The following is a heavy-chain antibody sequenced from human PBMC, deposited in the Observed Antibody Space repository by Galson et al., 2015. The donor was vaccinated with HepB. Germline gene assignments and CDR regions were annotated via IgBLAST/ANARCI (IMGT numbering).Heavy chain of an antibody. D-gene: IGHD5-18*01. CDR2: IIPIFGTA. CDR1: GGTFSSYA. J-gene: IGHJ6*02. Sequence: SVKVSCKASGGTFSSYAISWVRQAPGQGLEWMGGIIPIFGTANYAQKFQGRVTITADESTSTAYMELSSLRSEDTAVYYCARGKGTAMNYYYYGMDVWGQGTTVTVSS. V-gene: IGHV1-69*13. CDR3: ARGKGTAMNYYYYGMDV.